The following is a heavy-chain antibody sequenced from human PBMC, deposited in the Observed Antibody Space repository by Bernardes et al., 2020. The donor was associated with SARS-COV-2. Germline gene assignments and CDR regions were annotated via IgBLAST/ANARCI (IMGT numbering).Heavy chain of an antibody. J-gene: IGHJ4*02. CDR3: AKDHRRREAYSGSYFDLYYFDY. D-gene: IGHD1-26*01. Sequence: GGSLRLSRAASGFTFSSYAMSWVRQAPGKGLEWVSAISGSGGSTYYADSVKGRFTISRDNSKNTLYLQMNSLRAEDTAVYYCAKDHRRREAYSGSYFDLYYFDYWGQGTLVTVSS. CDR1: GFTFSSYA. V-gene: IGHV3-23*01. CDR2: ISGSGGST.